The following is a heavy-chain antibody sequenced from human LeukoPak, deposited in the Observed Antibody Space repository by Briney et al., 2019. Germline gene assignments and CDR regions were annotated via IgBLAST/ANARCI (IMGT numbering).Heavy chain of an antibody. D-gene: IGHD2-2*01. CDR3: ARPLLYCSSTSCPVGY. V-gene: IGHV4-38-2*01. CDR2: IYHSGST. Sequence: SETLSLTCAVSGYSISSGYYWGWIRQPPGKGLEWIGSIYHSGSTYYNPSLKSRVTISVDTSTNQFSLKLSSVTAADTAVYYCARPLLYCSSTSCPVGYWGQGTLVTVSS. CDR1: GYSISSGYY. J-gene: IGHJ4*02.